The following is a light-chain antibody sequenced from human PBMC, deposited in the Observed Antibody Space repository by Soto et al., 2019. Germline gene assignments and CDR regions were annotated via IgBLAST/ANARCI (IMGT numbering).Light chain of an antibody. Sequence: VHMTQSPSSLSASVGYRVSITCQANQDISNYLNWYQQRTGKAPKLLIFDASNLESGVPSRFSGSGYGTDFNFTISSLQPEDIATYYCQQYENLPLTFGGGTKVDIK. CDR1: QDISNY. CDR2: DAS. CDR3: QQYENLPLT. J-gene: IGKJ4*01. V-gene: IGKV1-33*01.